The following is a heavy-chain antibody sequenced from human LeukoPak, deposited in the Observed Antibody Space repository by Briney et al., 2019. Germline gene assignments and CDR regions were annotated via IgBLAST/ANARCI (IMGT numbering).Heavy chain of an antibody. Sequence: PSETLSLTCTVSGGSISSYYWSWIRQPPGKGLEWIGYIYYSGSTNYNPSLKSRVTISVDTSKNQFSLKLSSVTAADTAVYYCAGGGTYYDILTGYLVAPNWFDPWGQGTLVTVSS. CDR2: IYYSGST. V-gene: IGHV4-59*01. CDR3: AGGGTYYDILTGYLVAPNWFDP. CDR1: GGSISSYY. J-gene: IGHJ5*02. D-gene: IGHD3-9*01.